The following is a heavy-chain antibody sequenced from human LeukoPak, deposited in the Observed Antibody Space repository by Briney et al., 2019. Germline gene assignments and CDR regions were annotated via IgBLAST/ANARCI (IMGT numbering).Heavy chain of an antibody. V-gene: IGHV4-38-2*02. CDR1: GYSISSGYF. J-gene: IGHJ4*02. CDR3: ARGYNAGTDY. D-gene: IGHD3-10*01. Sequence: SETLSLTCTVSGYSISSGYFWGWIRQPPGKGLEWIGSIYHSGSTYYNPSLKSRVTISVDRSKNQFSLKLSSVTAADTAVYYCARGYNAGTDYWGQGTLVTVSS. CDR2: IYHSGST.